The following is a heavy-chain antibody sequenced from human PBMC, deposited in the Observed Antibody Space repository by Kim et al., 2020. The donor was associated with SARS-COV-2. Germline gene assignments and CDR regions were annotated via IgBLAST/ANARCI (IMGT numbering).Heavy chain of an antibody. CDR1: GFTFSSYS. Sequence: GGSLRLSCAASGFTFSSYSMNWVRQAPGKGLEWVSSISSSSSYIYYADSVKGRFTISRDNAKNSLYLQMNSLRAEDTAVYYCARVRERWFGELSLDYWGQGTLVTVSS. D-gene: IGHD3-10*01. J-gene: IGHJ4*02. V-gene: IGHV3-21*01. CDR3: ARVRERWFGELSLDY. CDR2: ISSSSSYI.